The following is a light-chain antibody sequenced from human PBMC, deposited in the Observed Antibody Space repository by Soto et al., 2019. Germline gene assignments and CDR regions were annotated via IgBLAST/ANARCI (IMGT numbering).Light chain of an antibody. V-gene: IGKV1-27*01. Sequence: DIQMTQSPSSLSASVGDRVTITCRATQGISHYLAWYQQRPGRAPKLLIYAASTLHSGVPSRFSGSGSGTDFTLTISSQQPEDVGTYYCQKYDNGPFTFGPGTKVDLK. CDR3: QKYDNGPFT. CDR1: QGISHY. J-gene: IGKJ3*01. CDR2: AAS.